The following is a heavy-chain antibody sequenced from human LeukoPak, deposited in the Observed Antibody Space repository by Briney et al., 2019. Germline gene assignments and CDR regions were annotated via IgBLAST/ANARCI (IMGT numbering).Heavy chain of an antibody. D-gene: IGHD3-9*01. CDR1: GFTVSSNY. CDR2: IYSGGST. V-gene: IGHV3-53*01. CDR3: ARGDFDWLLNAFDI. J-gene: IGHJ3*02. Sequence: GGSLRLSCAASGFTVSSNYMSWVRQAPGKGLEWVSVIYSGGSTYYADSVKGRFTISRGNSKNTLYLQMNSLRAEDTAVYYCARGDFDWLLNAFDIWGQGTMVTVSS.